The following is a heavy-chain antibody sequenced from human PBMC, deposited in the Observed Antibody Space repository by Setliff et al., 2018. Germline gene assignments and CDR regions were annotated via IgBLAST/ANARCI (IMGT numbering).Heavy chain of an antibody. D-gene: IGHD1-26*01. V-gene: IGHV4-38-2*01. CDR3: ARKGISALSGAFDM. J-gene: IGHJ3*02. Sequence: SETLSLTCAVSGYSISSASYWGWIRQPPGKGLEWIASIYHTGSTYYNPSLKSRVTMSVDTSKNQFSLKLSSVTAADTAVYYCARKGISALSGAFDMWGQGTMVTVSS. CDR2: IYHTGST. CDR1: GYSISSASY.